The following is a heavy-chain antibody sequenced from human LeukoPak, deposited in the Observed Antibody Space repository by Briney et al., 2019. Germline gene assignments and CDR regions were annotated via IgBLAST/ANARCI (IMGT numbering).Heavy chain of an antibody. Sequence: SETLSLTCAVYGGSFSGYYWSWIRQPPGKGLEWIGEINHSGSTNYNPSLKSRVTISVDTSKNQFSLKLSSVTAADTAVYYCARGDNWFDPWGQGTLVTVSS. J-gene: IGHJ5*02. CDR2: INHSGST. CDR1: GGSFSGYY. CDR3: ARGDNWFDP. V-gene: IGHV4-34*01.